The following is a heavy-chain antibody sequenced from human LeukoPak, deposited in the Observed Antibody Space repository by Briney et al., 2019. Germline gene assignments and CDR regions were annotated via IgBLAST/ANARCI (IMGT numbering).Heavy chain of an antibody. CDR3: ARGTSWGFGY. CDR1: GFTFSSYS. V-gene: IGHV3-48*02. CDR2: ISSSSSTI. Sequence: GGSLRLSCATSGFTFSSYSMHWVRQAPGKGLEWVSYISSSSSTIYYADSVEGRFTISRDNAKNSLYLQMNSLRDEDTAVYYCARGTSWGFGYWGQGTLVTVSS. D-gene: IGHD7-27*01. J-gene: IGHJ4*02.